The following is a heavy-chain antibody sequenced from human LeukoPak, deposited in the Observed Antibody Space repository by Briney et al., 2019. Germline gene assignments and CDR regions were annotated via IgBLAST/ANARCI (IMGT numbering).Heavy chain of an antibody. V-gene: IGHV1-18*01. Sequence: ASVKVSCKASGYTFTGYGISWVRQAPGQGLEWMGWISAYNGNTNYAQKLQGRVTMTTDTSTSTAYMELRSLRSDDTAVYYCARGTDLGTPPDYFDYWGQGTLVTVSS. CDR1: GYTFTGYG. D-gene: IGHD1-14*01. CDR2: ISAYNGNT. J-gene: IGHJ4*02. CDR3: ARGTDLGTPPDYFDY.